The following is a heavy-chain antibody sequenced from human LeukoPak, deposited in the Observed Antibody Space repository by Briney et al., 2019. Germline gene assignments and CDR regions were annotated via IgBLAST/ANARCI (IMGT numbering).Heavy chain of an antibody. Sequence: GGSLRLSCEASGFTFSSYAMHWVRQAPGKGLEWVAVISYDGSNKYYADSVKGRFTISRDNSKNTLYLQMNSLRAEDTAVYYCARDRTDYGAFDIWGQGTMVTVSS. CDR1: GFTFSSYA. CDR2: ISYDGSNK. V-gene: IGHV3-30-3*01. D-gene: IGHD4-17*01. J-gene: IGHJ3*02. CDR3: ARDRTDYGAFDI.